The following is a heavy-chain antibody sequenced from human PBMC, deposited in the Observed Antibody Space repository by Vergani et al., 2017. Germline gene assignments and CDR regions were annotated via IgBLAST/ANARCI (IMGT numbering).Heavy chain of an antibody. D-gene: IGHD5-18*01. CDR2: IRNKAYGGTT. Sequence: EVQLVESGGGLVPPGRSLRLSCAASGFFFGDYAMTWFRQAPGRGLEWVAFIRNKAYGGTTEYAAYVKGRFTISRDDSKRLAYLLLSGLKTEDTAVYFRSRRRGYSFGYSDYWGQGTLVTVSS. V-gene: IGHV3-49*03. CDR3: SRRRGYSFGYSDY. CDR1: GFFFGDYA. J-gene: IGHJ4*02.